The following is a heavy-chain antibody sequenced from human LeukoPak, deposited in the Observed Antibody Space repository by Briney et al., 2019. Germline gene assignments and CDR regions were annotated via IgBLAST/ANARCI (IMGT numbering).Heavy chain of an antibody. D-gene: IGHD3-10*01. Sequence: PGGSLILSCAASGFTVSSYGMHWVRQAPGKGLEWVAFIRYDGSNKYYADSVKGRFTISRDNSKNTLYLQMNSLRAEDTAVYYCAKDIGFTRSNPEGVDYWGQGTLVTVSS. J-gene: IGHJ4*02. CDR1: GFTVSSYG. CDR3: AKDIGFTRSNPEGVDY. V-gene: IGHV3-30*02. CDR2: IRYDGSNK.